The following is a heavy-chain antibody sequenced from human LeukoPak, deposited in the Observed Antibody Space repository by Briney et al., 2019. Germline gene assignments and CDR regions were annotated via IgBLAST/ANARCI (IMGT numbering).Heavy chain of an antibody. CDR1: GYTFTSYG. CDR2: ISAYNGNT. J-gene: IGHJ6*03. V-gene: IGHV1-18*01. CDR3: ARDSGAWIQLWLRDPFVNYMDV. Sequence: GASVKVSCKASGYTFTSYGISWVRQAPGQGPEWMGWISAYNGNTNYAQKLQGRVTMTTDTSTSTAYMELRSLRSDDTAVYYCARDSGAWIQLWLRDPFVNYMDVWGKGTTVTVSS. D-gene: IGHD5-18*01.